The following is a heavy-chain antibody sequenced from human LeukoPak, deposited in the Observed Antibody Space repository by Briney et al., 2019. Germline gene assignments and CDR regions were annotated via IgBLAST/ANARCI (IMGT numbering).Heavy chain of an antibody. D-gene: IGHD5-18*01. CDR1: GFTFSSYS. V-gene: IGHV3-23*01. CDR2: ISGSGNRT. CDR3: AGAGYSYGAFFD. J-gene: IGHJ4*02. Sequence: PGGSLRLSCAASGFTFSSYSMNWVRQAPGKGLEWVSAISGSGNRTFYADSVKGRFAISRDNSKNTVYLQMSSLRAGDTAVYYCAGAGYSYGAFFDWGQGTLVTVSS.